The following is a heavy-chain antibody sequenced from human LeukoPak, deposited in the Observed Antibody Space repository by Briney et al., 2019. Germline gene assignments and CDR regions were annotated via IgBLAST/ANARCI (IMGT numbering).Heavy chain of an antibody. D-gene: IGHD3-10*01. CDR3: AKGRMVRGVSPFDY. CDR2: IRYDGSNK. Sequence: GGSLRLSCAASGFTFSSYGMHWVRQAPGKGLEWVAVIRYDGSNKYYADSVKGRFTISRDNSKNTLYLQMNSLRAEDTAVYYCAKGRMVRGVSPFDYWGQGTLVTVSS. V-gene: IGHV3-30*02. CDR1: GFTFSSYG. J-gene: IGHJ4*02.